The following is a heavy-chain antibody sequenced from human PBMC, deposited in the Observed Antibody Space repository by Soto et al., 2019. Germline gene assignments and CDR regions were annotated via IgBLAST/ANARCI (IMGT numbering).Heavy chain of an antibody. J-gene: IGHJ4*02. Sequence: EVQLMQSGVEVKKPGESLTISCRVSGYTFTSYWIGWVRQMPGKGLDWMGIIHPSDSDIRYSPSFEGQVTISAAKSINTAYLEWSRLKASDTAMYYCARHIAGYSSGWSFDYCGQGTQLTVSS. V-gene: IGHV5-51*01. CDR2: IHPSDSDI. CDR1: GYTFTSYW. CDR3: ARHIAGYSSGWSFDY. D-gene: IGHD6-19*01.